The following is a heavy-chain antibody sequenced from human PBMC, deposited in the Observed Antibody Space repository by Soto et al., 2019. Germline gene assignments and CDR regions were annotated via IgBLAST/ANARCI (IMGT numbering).Heavy chain of an antibody. CDR3: AREGALLFGGNSDYYSTMDV. Sequence: SAPLSLTCSITSASIISVDCYWTSICQPPGKGLEWIGYIYYSGDTSYNPSLKSRVTISIDTSKNQFSLKLSSVTAADTAFYYCAREGALLFGGNSDYYSTMDVWGQGT. CDR2: IYYSGDT. V-gene: IGHV4-30-4*01. J-gene: IGHJ6*02. D-gene: IGHD2-21*02. CDR1: SASIISVDCY.